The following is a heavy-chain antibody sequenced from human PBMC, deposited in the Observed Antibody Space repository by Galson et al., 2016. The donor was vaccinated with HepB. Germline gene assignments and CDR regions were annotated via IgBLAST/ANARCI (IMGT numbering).Heavy chain of an antibody. J-gene: IGHJ4*02. D-gene: IGHD5-18*01. Sequence: SLRLSCAASGFSFSSYWMSWVRQAPGKGLEWVANIKPDGSDKYHVDSVEGRFTISRDNAKDSLYLQMNSLRAEDTAVYYCARDGLWAQDYWGQGTLVTVSS. CDR2: IKPDGSDK. CDR3: ARDGLWAQDY. V-gene: IGHV3-7*03. CDR1: GFSFSSYW.